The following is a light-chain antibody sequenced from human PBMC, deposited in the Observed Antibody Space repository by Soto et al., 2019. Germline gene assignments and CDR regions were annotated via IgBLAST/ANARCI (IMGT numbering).Light chain of an antibody. CDR1: SSDVGSYNL. J-gene: IGLJ3*02. V-gene: IGLV2-23*02. Sequence: QSALTQPASVSGSPGQSITISCTGTSSDVGSYNLVSWYQQHPGKAPKVMIYEVSQRPSGVSRRFSGSKSSNTASLTISGLQAEDEADYYCCSYAGRSTLVFGGGTKLTVL. CDR3: CSYAGRSTLV. CDR2: EVS.